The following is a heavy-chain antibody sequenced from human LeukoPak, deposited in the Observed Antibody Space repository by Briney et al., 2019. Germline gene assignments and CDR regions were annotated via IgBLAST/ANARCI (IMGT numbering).Heavy chain of an antibody. CDR2: ISGSGGST. Sequence: GGSLRLSCAASGFTFTNYAMSWVRQAPGEGLEWISAISGSGGSTYYSDSVKGRFTISRDNSKNTLYLQMNSLRAEDTAVYYCAKAFDRLPPPVEWAGTDYWGQGTLVTVSS. J-gene: IGHJ4*02. CDR1: GFTFTNYA. V-gene: IGHV3-23*01. CDR3: AKAFDRLPPPVEWAGTDY. D-gene: IGHD6-19*01.